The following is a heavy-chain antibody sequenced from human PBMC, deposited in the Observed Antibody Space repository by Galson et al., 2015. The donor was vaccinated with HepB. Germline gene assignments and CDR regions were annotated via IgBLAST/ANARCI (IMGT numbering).Heavy chain of an antibody. Sequence: SLRLSCAASEFTFSSYWMNWVRQAPGKGLEWLAYDGHSGDSYADSVKGRFTTSRDSSKNTLYLQMNSLRADDTAVYYCARDRPPWHIDFWGQGTLVTVSS. J-gene: IGHJ4*02. CDR2: DGHSGD. D-gene: IGHD6-6*01. V-gene: IGHV3-33*08. CDR3: ARDRPPWHIDF. CDR1: EFTFSSYW.